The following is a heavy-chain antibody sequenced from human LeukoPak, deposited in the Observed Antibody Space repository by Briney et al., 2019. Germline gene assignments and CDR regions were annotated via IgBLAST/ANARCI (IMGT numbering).Heavy chain of an antibody. CDR2: IYYSGST. Sequence: SETLSLTCTVSGGSISSYYWSWIRQPPGKGLEWIRYIYYSGSTNNNPSLKSRVTISVDTSKNQFSLKLSSVTAADTAVYYCARQSQKDGITIFGGWGQGTLVTVSS. J-gene: IGHJ4*02. CDR3: ARQSQKDGITIFGG. V-gene: IGHV4-59*08. D-gene: IGHD3-3*01. CDR1: GGSISSYY.